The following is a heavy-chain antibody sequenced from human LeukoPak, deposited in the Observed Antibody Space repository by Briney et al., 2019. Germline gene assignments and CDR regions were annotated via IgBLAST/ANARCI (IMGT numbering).Heavy chain of an antibody. Sequence: GGSLRLSCAASGFSFYTIGMHWVRQAPGKGLEWVAVISFDGSIEYYVDSVKGRFTISRDNSKNMLYLQMNSLRAEDTAVYYCARDVGYSGSYQDDAFDIWGQGTMVTVSS. CDR1: GFSFYTIG. CDR3: ARDVGYSGSYQDDAFDI. D-gene: IGHD1-26*01. V-gene: IGHV3-30*03. J-gene: IGHJ3*02. CDR2: ISFDGSIE.